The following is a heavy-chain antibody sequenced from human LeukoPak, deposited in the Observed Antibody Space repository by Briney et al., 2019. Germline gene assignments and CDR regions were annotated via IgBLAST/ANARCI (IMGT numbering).Heavy chain of an antibody. CDR2: IKQDGSEK. Sequence: PGGSLRLSCAASGFTFSSYWMSWVRQAPGKGLEWVANIKQDGSEKYYVDSVKGRFTISRDNSKNTLYLQMNSLRAEDTAVYYCAKDNYYDSRGYYDYWGQGTLVTVSS. CDR3: AKDNYYDSRGYYDY. V-gene: IGHV3-7*01. J-gene: IGHJ4*02. D-gene: IGHD3-22*01. CDR1: GFTFSSYW.